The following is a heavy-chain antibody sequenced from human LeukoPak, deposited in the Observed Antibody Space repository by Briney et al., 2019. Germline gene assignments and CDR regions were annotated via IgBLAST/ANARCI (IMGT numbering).Heavy chain of an antibody. CDR3: AKDPDLYESCNFNL. V-gene: IGHV3-13*01. CDR1: GFTLSSHD. D-gene: IGHD3-22*01. Sequence: GGSLRLSCATSGFTLSSHDVHWVRQVPGKGLEWISAINVAGNTYYSDSVKGRFSVSRDNAKNSVHLQMTSLRAGDTAVYHCAKDPDLYESCNFNLWAVAPRSLSPQ. J-gene: IGHJ2*01. CDR2: INVAGNT.